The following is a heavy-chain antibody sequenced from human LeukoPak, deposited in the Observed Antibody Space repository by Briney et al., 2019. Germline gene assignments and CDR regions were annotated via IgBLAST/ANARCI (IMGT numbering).Heavy chain of an antibody. D-gene: IGHD3-9*01. V-gene: IGHV3-48*01. CDR1: GFTFSSYS. Sequence: PGGSLRLSCAASGFTFSSYSMNWVRQAPGKGLEWVSYISSSSSTIYYADSVKGRFTISRDNAKNSLYLQMNSLRAEDTAVYYCAREGRFDWFPVEGAFDYWGQGTLVTVSS. J-gene: IGHJ4*02. CDR3: AREGRFDWFPVEGAFDY. CDR2: ISSSSSTI.